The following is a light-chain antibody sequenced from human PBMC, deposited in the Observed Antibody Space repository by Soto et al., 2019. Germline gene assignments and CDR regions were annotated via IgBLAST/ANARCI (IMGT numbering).Light chain of an antibody. CDR2: TNI. CDR1: SSNIESGYD. V-gene: IGLV1-40*01. Sequence: QSALTQPPSVSGAPGQRVTISCTGSSSNIESGYDIHWYQQLPGTAPKLLIYTNINRPSGVPDRFSGSRSATSASLAITGLQAEDEGTYYCQSYDNRLGGSRVFGGGTKLTVL. J-gene: IGLJ3*02. CDR3: QSYDNRLGGSRV.